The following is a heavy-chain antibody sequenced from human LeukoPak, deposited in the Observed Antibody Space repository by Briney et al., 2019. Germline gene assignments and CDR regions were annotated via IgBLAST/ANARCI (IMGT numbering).Heavy chain of an antibody. J-gene: IGHJ4*02. V-gene: IGHV3-74*01. CDR2: INSDGSST. CDR1: GFTFSSYW. CDR3: ARDLRSPSDTNIAIDY. Sequence: GGSLRLSCAASGFTFSSYWMHWVRQTPGKGLVWVSRINSDGSSTVSADSVKGRFTISRDNAMNTLYLQMNSLRAEDTAVCYCARDLRSPSDTNIAIDYWGQGTLVTVSS.